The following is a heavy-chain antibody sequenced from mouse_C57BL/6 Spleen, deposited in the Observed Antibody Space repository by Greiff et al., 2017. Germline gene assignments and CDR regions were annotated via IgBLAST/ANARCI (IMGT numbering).Heavy chain of an antibody. J-gene: IGHJ3*01. CDR1: GYTFTGYW. CDR2: ILPGSGST. Sequence: VQLQQSGAELMKPGASVKLSCKATGYTFTGYWIEWVKQRPGHGLEWIGEILPGSGSTNYNEKFKGKATFTADTSSNTAYMQLSSLTTEDSAIYYCARGRIAYYYGSSSFAYWGQGTLVTVSA. D-gene: IGHD1-1*01. V-gene: IGHV1-9*01. CDR3: ARGRIAYYYGSSSFAY.